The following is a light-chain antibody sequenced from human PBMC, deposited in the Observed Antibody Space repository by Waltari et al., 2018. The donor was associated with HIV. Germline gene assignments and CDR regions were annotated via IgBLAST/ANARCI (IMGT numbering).Light chain of an antibody. Sequence: GQSITISCTGTSSDVGGYNYVSWYQQHPGKAPKLMIYDVSNRPSGVSNRFSGSKSGNTASLTISGLQAEDEADYYCSSYTSNITRVFGGGTKLTVL. CDR3: SSYTSNITRV. J-gene: IGLJ3*02. V-gene: IGLV2-14*03. CDR2: DVS. CDR1: SSDVGGYNY.